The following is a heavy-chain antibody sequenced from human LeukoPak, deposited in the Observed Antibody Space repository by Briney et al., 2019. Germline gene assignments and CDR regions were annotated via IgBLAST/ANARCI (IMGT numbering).Heavy chain of an antibody. CDR1: GGSISSFY. J-gene: IGHJ5*02. CDR2: IYYSGST. V-gene: IGHV4-59*08. D-gene: IGHD2-15*01. Sequence: PSETLSLTCTVSGGSISSFYWSWIRQTPGKGLEWIGYIYYSGSTNYNPSLKSRVTISVDTSKNQFSLKLSSVTAADTAVYYCAIVVVVAASEQASYNWFDPWGQGTLVTVSS. CDR3: AIVVVVAASEQASYNWFDP.